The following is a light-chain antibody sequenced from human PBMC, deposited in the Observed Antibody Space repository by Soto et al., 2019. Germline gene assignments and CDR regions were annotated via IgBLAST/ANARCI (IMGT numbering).Light chain of an antibody. V-gene: IGKV3D-15*01. CDR3: HHYSSWPPYT. J-gene: IGKJ2*01. CDR1: QSVSSD. Sequence: EIVMTQSPDTLSVSPGDRAALSCRTSQSVSSDLPWYQQKPGQAPRLLLYDASTRATGIPARFSGSGSGTEFTLTISSRQSEDVAVYYCHHYSSWPPYTFGQGTKLEIK. CDR2: DAS.